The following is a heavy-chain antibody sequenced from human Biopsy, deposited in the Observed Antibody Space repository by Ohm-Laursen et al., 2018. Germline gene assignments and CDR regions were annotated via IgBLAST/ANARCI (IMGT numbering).Heavy chain of an antibody. J-gene: IGHJ4*02. Sequence: SVYASCKASGYTFTNYGIRWVRQRSGQGLEWMGWISPYNGDTDYAQKLQGRVTMTTDTSTSTAYMDLRSLRSDDTAVYYCARDRWPHVTLLGLVVFDFWGQGTLVIVSS. CDR1: GYTFTNYG. CDR3: ARDRWPHVTLLGLVVFDF. CDR2: ISPYNGDT. V-gene: IGHV1-18*01. D-gene: IGHD3-3*01.